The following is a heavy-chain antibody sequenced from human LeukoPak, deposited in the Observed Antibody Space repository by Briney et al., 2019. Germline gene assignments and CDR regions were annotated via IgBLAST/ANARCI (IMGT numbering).Heavy chain of an antibody. D-gene: IGHD5-18*01. V-gene: IGHV3-21*01. CDR1: GFTFSSYS. J-gene: IGHJ4*02. CDR2: ISSSSSYI. CDR3: ARGTWIQLWLPFDY. Sequence: PGGSLRLSCAASGFTFSSYSMNWVRQAPGKGLEWVSSISSSSSYIYYADSVKGRFTISRDNAKNSLYLQMNSLRAEDTAVYYCARGTWIQLWLPFDYWGQGTLVTVSS.